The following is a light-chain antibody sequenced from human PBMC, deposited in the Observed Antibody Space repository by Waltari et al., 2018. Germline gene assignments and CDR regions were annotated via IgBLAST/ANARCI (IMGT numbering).Light chain of an antibody. J-gene: IGLJ1*01. CDR3: YSTTDNNLGV. CDR2: QDS. Sequence: SSELTQPSSVSVSPGQTARITCSGDMLPKTYTRWFQQKPGQAPVLGLYQDSARPSGIPERFSGSSSGTTVTLTISGAQVEDEADYYCYSTTDNNLGVFGPGTRVTVL. CDR1: MLPKTY. V-gene: IGLV3-27*01.